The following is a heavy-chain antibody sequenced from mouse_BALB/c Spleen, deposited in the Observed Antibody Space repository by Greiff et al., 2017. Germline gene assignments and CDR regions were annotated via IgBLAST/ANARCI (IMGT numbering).Heavy chain of an antibody. CDR3: ARGGAEAMDY. V-gene: IGHV5-6-5*01. CDR2: ISSGGST. J-gene: IGHJ4*01. CDR1: GFTFSSYA. Sequence: EVKLMESGGGLVKPGGSLKLSCAASGFTFSSYAMSWVRQTPEKRLEWVASISSGGSTYYPDSVKGRFTISRDNARNILYLQMSSLRSEDTAMYYCARGGAEAMDYWGQGTSVTVSS.